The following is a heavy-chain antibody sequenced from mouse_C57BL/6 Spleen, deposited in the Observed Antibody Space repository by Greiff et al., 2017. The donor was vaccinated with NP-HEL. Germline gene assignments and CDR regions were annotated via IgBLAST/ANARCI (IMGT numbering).Heavy chain of an antibody. J-gene: IGHJ1*03. Sequence: QVQLQQSGAELVMPGASVKLSCKASGYTFTSYWMHWVKQSPGQGLEWIGEIDPSDSYTNYNQKFKGKSTLTVDKSSSTAYMQLSSLTSEDSAVYYCARRVNYGRSPGVWGTGTTVTVSS. CDR3: ARRVNYGRSPGV. CDR1: GYTFTSYW. V-gene: IGHV1-69*01. D-gene: IGHD1-1*01. CDR2: IDPSDSYT.